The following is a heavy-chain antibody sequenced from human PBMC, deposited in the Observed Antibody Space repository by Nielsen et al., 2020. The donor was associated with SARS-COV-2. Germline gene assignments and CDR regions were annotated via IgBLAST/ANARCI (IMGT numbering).Heavy chain of an antibody. J-gene: IGHJ4*02. CDR3: TRAPYSSGDFDF. CDR1: GFTFGSYG. D-gene: IGHD6-25*01. CDR2: IWYDGSEI. Sequence: GESLKISCAASGFTFGSYGMHWVRQAPGKGLEWLAVIWYDGSEIYYADSVNGRFTIFRDTSKNTLYLQMNSLRVEDTAVYYCTRAPYSSGDFDFWGQGTLVTVSS. V-gene: IGHV3-33*01.